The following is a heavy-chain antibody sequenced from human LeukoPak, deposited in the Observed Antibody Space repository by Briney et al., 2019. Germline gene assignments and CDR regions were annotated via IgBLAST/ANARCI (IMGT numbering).Heavy chain of an antibody. CDR3: ARDRSNGDYAFDY. V-gene: IGHV3-21*01. Sequence: PGGSLRLSCAASEFTFSNDMNWVRQAPGKGLEWVSSISSYSSYIYYADSVKGRFTISRGNAKNSLYLQMNSLRAEDTAVYYCARDRSNGDYAFDYWGQGALVTVSS. J-gene: IGHJ4*02. D-gene: IGHD4-17*01. CDR1: EFTFSND. CDR2: ISSYSSYI.